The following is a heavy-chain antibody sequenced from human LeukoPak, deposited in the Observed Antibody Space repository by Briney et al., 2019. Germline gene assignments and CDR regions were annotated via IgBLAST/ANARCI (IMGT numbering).Heavy chain of an antibody. CDR3: ARGLVEVATRYFDL. Sequence: SETLSLTCTVSGGSISSYYWSWIRQPPGKGLEWIGYIYYSGSTNYNPSLKSRVTISVDTSKNQFSLKLSSVTAADTAVYYCARGLVEVATRYFDLWGRGTLVTVSS. J-gene: IGHJ2*01. V-gene: IGHV4-59*01. CDR1: GGSISSYY. CDR2: IYYSGST. D-gene: IGHD5-24*01.